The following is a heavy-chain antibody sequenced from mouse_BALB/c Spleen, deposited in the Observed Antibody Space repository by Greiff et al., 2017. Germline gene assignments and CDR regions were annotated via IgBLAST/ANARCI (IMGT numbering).Heavy chain of an antibody. J-gene: IGHJ3*01. CDR3: TRYWDWFAY. V-gene: IGHV6-6*02. Sequence: EVMLVESGGGLVQPGGSMKLSCVASGFTFSNYWMNWVRQSPEKGLEWVAEIRLKSNNYATHYAESVKGRFTISRDDSKSSVYLQMNNLRAEDTGIYYCTRYWDWFAYWGQGTLVTVSA. CDR1: GFTFSNYW. CDR2: IRLKSNNYAT. D-gene: IGHD4-1*01.